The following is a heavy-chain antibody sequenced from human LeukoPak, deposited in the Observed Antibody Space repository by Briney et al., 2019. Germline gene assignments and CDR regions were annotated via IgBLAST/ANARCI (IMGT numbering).Heavy chain of an antibody. Sequence: GGSLRLSCAASGITFSGSGMSWVRQAPGKGLEWVSTISGSGSNTHYADSVKGRFTISRDNAKNSLYLQMNSLRAEDTAVYYCAELGITMIGGVWGKGTTVTISS. V-gene: IGHV3-23*01. D-gene: IGHD3-10*02. CDR1: GITFSGSG. J-gene: IGHJ6*04. CDR3: AELGITMIGGV. CDR2: ISGSGSNT.